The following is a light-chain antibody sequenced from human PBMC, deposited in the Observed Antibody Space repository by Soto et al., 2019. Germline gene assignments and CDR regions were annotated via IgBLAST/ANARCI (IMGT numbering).Light chain of an antibody. CDR1: QSTSSRY. V-gene: IGKV3-20*01. CDR3: QQYHSAPRT. J-gene: IGKJ1*01. Sequence: EIVLTQSPGTLSLSPGERATLSCRASQSTSSRYLAWYQQKPGQAPRLLIYDASSRATGIPDRFSGSGSGTDFTLTINRLEPEDYAVYHCQQYHSAPRTFGQGTKVEIK. CDR2: DAS.